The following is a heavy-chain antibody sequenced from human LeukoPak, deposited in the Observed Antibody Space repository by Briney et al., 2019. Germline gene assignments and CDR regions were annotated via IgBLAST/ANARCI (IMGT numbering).Heavy chain of an antibody. CDR3: ASSWSDFDY. V-gene: IGHV4-38-2*02. D-gene: IGHD6-13*01. CDR2: IYHGETT. CDR1: GYSITTGHY. J-gene: IGHJ4*02. Sequence: TLSLTCTVSGYSITTGHYWGWIRQPPGRGLEWIGSIYHGETTYYNPSLKTRLTISLDTSKNQFSLKLSSVTAADTAVYYCASSWSDFDYWGQGILVTVSS.